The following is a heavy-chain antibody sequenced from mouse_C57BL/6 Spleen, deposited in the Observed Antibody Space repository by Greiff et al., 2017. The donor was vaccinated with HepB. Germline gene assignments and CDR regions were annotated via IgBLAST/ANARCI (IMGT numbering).Heavy chain of an antibody. V-gene: IGHV1-72*01. Sequence: QVQLQQPGAELVKPGASVKLSCKASGYTFTSYWMHWVKQRPGRGLEWIGRIDPNSGGTKYNEKFKSKATLTVDKPSSTAYMQLSSMTSEDSAVDDGARGWDEDGYYFDDWGQGTTLTVSS. CDR1: GYTFTSYW. CDR2: IDPNSGGT. CDR3: ARGWDEDGYYFDD. J-gene: IGHJ2*01. D-gene: IGHD2-3*01.